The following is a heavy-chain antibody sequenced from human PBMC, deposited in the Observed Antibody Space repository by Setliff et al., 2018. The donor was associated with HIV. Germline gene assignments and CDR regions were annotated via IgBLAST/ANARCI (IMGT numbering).Heavy chain of an antibody. CDR3: IVNIVGPVTGLDR. J-gene: IGHJ5*02. D-gene: IGHD1-26*01. CDR2: INPSGGDA. CDR1: GYTFTSNH. V-gene: IGHV1-46*01. Sequence: ASVKVSCKASGYTFTSNHMHWGRQAPGQGLEWMGTINPSGGDAIYAPEFQGRVTMTTDTSARTAYMELSGLTSEDTAVYFCIVNIVGPVTGLDRWGPGTLVTVSS.